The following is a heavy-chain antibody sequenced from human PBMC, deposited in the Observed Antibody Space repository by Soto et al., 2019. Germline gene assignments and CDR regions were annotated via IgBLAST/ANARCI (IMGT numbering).Heavy chain of an antibody. D-gene: IGHD2-21*01. CDR2: INPNGGST. CDR3: ARSLLQGDF. V-gene: IGHV1-46*01. Sequence: QVQLVQSGAEVKKPGASVKVSCKASGYIFIHYYIHWVRQAPGQGLEWMAIINPNGGSTNYAHKCQGRVTVTSNTSTSTVSRELNSLGSDDTAVYFCARSLLQGDFWGQGTLVTVSS. J-gene: IGHJ4*02. CDR1: GYIFIHYY.